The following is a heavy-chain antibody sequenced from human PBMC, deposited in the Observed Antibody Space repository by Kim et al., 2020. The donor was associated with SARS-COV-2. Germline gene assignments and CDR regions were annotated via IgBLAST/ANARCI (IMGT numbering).Heavy chain of an antibody. CDR3: ARVLSSEGTKYYYGMDV. V-gene: IGHV3-11*01. D-gene: IGHD3-22*01. J-gene: IGHJ6*02. CDR1: GFTFSDYY. CDR2: ISSSGSTI. Sequence: GGSLRLSCAASGFTFSDYYMSWIRQAPGKGLEWVSYISSSGSTIYYADSVKGRFTISRDNAKNSLYLQMNSLRAEDTAVYYCARVLSSEGTKYYYGMDVWGQGTTATVSS.